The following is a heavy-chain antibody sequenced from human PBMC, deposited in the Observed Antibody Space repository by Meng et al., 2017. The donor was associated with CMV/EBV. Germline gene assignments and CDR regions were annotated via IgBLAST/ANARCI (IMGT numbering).Heavy chain of an antibody. CDR1: GGSFSGYY. Sequence: SETLSLTCAVYGGSFSGYYWSWIRQPPGKGLEWIGEINHSGSTNYNPSLKCRVTISVDTSKNQFSLKLSSVTAADTAVYYCARGYSSSFYDYWGQGTLVTVSS. V-gene: IGHV4-34*01. CDR2: INHSGST. CDR3: ARGYSSSFYDY. D-gene: IGHD6-13*01. J-gene: IGHJ4*02.